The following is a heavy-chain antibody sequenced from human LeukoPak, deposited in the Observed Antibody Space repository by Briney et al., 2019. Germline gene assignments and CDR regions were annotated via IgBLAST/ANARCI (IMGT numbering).Heavy chain of an antibody. D-gene: IGHD6-19*01. Sequence: GGSLRLSCAASGFTFSTYAMSWVRQAPGKGLERVSAISGSGGSTYYADSVKGRFTISRDNSKNTLYLQMNSLRAEDTAVYYCAKVRWIAVAGTYYYFDYWGQGTLVTVSS. CDR2: ISGSGGST. V-gene: IGHV3-23*01. J-gene: IGHJ4*02. CDR1: GFTFSTYA. CDR3: AKVRWIAVAGTYYYFDY.